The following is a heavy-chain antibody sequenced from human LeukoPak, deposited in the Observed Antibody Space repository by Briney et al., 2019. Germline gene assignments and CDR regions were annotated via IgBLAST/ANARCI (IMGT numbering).Heavy chain of an antibody. D-gene: IGHD6-19*01. J-gene: IGHJ4*02. Sequence: SETLSLTCTVSGGPISSYYWSWIRQPPGKGLEWVGYISYSGSTNYNPSLKSRVTISVDTSKNQFSLKLSSVTAADTAIYYCARDGRAGSLFAYWGQGTLVTVSS. CDR2: ISYSGST. CDR3: ARDGRAGSLFAY. V-gene: IGHV4-59*01. CDR1: GGPISSYY.